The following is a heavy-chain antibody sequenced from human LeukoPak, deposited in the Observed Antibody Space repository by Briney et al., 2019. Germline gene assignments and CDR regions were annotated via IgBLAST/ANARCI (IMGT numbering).Heavy chain of an antibody. CDR1: GFTFSNAW. Sequence: GGSLRLSCAASGFTFSNAWMNWVRQAPGKGLEWVGRIKSKADGGISDYAEPVKGRFTFSRDDSKNTLYLLMNSLKTEDTAVYYCTTTYHYGSSPGSFDYWGQGTLVTVSS. CDR3: TTTYHYGSSPGSFDY. V-gene: IGHV3-15*01. J-gene: IGHJ4*02. D-gene: IGHD3-22*01. CDR2: IKSKADGGIS.